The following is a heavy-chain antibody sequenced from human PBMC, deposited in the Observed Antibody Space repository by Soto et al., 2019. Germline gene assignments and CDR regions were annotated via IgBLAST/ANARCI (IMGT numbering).Heavy chain of an antibody. CDR3: ARSPVGDAFNV. CDR1: GFTFSSYS. CDR2: ISSGSDYI. J-gene: IGHJ3*01. Sequence: EVQLVEYGGGLVKPGGSLRLSCAASGFTFSSYSMNWVRQSPGKGLEWVSSISSGSDYIFYADSVKGRFTISRDNAKKSLLLQMNSLTAEDTAVYYCARSPVGDAFNVWGQGKVVTFSS. V-gene: IGHV3-21*01.